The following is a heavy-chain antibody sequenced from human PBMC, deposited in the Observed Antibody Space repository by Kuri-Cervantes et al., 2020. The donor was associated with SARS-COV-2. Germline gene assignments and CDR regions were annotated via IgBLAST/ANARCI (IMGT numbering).Heavy chain of an antibody. CDR2: VWYDGSTK. Sequence: GESLKISCAASGFTFTTFGMHWVRQPPGKGLELVAVVWYDGSTKHYSDSVWGRFTISRDNSKNTMSLQMESLRVEDTAVYYCARDRQNCGFGVAHWGRGTTVTVSS. CDR1: GFTFTTFG. CDR3: ARDRQNCGFGVAH. J-gene: IGHJ4*02. V-gene: IGHV3-33*01. D-gene: IGHD1-1*01.